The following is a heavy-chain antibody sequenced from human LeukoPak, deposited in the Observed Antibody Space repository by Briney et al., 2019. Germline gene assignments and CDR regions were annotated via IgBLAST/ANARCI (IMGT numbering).Heavy chain of an antibody. Sequence: PSETLSLTCTVSGGSISSSSYYWGWIRQPPGKGLEWIGSIYYSGSTNYNPSLKSRVTISVDTSKNQFSLKLSSVTAADTAVYYCARVGCSSTSCYRRVRGVIDYWGQGTLVTVSS. CDR1: GGSISSSSYY. J-gene: IGHJ4*02. CDR3: ARVGCSSTSCYRRVRGVIDY. CDR2: IYYSGST. V-gene: IGHV4-39*07. D-gene: IGHD2-2*01.